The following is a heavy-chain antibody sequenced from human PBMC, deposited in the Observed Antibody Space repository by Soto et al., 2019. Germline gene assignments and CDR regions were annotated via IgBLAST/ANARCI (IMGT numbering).Heavy chain of an antibody. D-gene: IGHD1-26*01. J-gene: IGHJ4*02. CDR3: AADRKIVGTIGAFDF. V-gene: IGHV1-24*01. CDR2: SAPEEGEP. Sequence: GASVKVPCKFPKNTLTELTIDWLRQAPGKGLEWMGRSAPEEGEPIYPQKFQGRVSMTEDPSTDTAYMELTSLRFEDTAVYFCAADRKIVGTIGAFDFWGQGTLVTVSS. CDR1: KNTLTELT.